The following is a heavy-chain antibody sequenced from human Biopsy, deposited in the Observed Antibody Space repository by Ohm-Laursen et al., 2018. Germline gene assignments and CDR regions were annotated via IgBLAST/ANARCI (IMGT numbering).Heavy chain of an antibody. Sequence: ASVKVSCNASAYTLTDYYLHWVRQAPGQGLEWMGWINPDSGGTNYAQKFQGRVTMTRDTSISTVQMELSSLRSDDTAVYYCARVGFSSTWPPDRHDAFDIWGQGSTVTVSS. CDR1: AYTLTDYY. CDR3: ARVGFSSTWPPDRHDAFDI. CDR2: INPDSGGT. D-gene: IGHD6-13*01. J-gene: IGHJ3*02. V-gene: IGHV1-2*02.